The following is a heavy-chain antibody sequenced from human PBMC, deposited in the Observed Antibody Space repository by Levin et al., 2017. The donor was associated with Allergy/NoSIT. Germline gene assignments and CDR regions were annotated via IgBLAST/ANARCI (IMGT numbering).Heavy chain of an antibody. V-gene: IGHV3-9*01. CDR3: AKARGFIAVAGDLDF. Sequence: GGSLRLSCAASGFTFDDYGLHWVRQRPGRGLEWVAGLNWNSETIGYADSVKGRFTISRDNAKNSLYLQMNSLKTEDTALSFCAKARGFIAVAGDLDFWGRGTLVTVSS. CDR2: LNWNSETI. J-gene: IGHJ4*02. CDR1: GFTFDDYG. D-gene: IGHD6-19*01.